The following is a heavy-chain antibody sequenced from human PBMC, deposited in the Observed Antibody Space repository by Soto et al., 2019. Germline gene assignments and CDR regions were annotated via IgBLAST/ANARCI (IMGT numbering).Heavy chain of an antibody. CDR2: IYYSGST. CDR1: GGSISSGDYY. CDR3: ARGSYYYDSSGYYHH. J-gene: IGHJ5*02. V-gene: IGHV4-30-4*01. Sequence: PSETLSLTCTVSGGSISSGDYYWSWIRQPPGKGLGWIGSIYYSGSTYYNPSLKSRVTISVDTSKNQFSLKLSSVTAADTAVYYCARGSYYYDSSGYYHHWGQGTLVTVSS. D-gene: IGHD3-22*01.